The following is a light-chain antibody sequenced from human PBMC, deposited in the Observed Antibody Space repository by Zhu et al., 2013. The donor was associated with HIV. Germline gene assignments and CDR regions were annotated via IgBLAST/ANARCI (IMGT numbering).Light chain of an antibody. CDR2: GAS. J-gene: IGKJ2*01. CDR1: QSVGSD. V-gene: IGKV3-15*01. CDR3: QQYNTWPYT. Sequence: EIVMTQSPATLSVSPGERATLSCRASQSVGSDLAWYQQKPGQAPRLLVYGASTRAAAIPARFSGSGSGTEFTLAISSLQSEDFAVYYCQQYNTWPYTFGQGTKLEIK.